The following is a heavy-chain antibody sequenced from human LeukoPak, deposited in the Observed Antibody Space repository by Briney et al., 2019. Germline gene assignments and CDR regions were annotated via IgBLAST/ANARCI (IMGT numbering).Heavy chain of an antibody. V-gene: IGHV3-23*01. J-gene: IGHJ4*02. Sequence: GGSLRLSCAASGFTFSSYAMTWVRQAPGKGLEWVSGISYSGGNTYYADSVKGRFTISRDNSKNTLYLQMNSLRAEDTAVYYCAKDGHCSSTSCYIGGLDYWGQGTLVTVSS. D-gene: IGHD2-2*02. CDR3: AKDGHCSSTSCYIGGLDY. CDR2: ISYSGGNT. CDR1: GFTFSSYA.